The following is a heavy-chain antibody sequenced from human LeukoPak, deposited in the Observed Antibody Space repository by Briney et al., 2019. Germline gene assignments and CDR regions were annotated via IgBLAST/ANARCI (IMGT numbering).Heavy chain of an antibody. D-gene: IGHD2-2*01. Sequence: PSETLSLTCAVYGRSFSGYYWSWIRQPPGKGLEWIGEINHSGSTNYNPSLKSRVTISVDTSKNQFSLKLRSVTAADRAVYYCARGRTGYQLLPTKKDYSYYYVDVWDKGTTVTVSS. CDR1: GRSFSGYY. CDR3: ARGRTGYQLLPTKKDYSYYYVDV. J-gene: IGHJ6*03. CDR2: INHSGST. V-gene: IGHV4-34*01.